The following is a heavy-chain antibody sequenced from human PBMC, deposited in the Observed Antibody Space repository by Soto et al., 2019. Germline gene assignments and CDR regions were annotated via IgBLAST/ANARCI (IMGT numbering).Heavy chain of an antibody. Sequence: QITLKESGPTLVKPTQTLTLTCTFSGFSISTHGVGVGWIRQPPGKALEWLAFTYWDDDNRYNPSLKSRLTVAKDASKSQVVLLMTSVDPVDTATYYCAHRRGGYNWDDGYFDYWGQGTLVTVSS. CDR2: TYWDDDN. CDR1: GFSISTHGVG. V-gene: IGHV2-5*02. D-gene: IGHD1-20*01. J-gene: IGHJ4*02. CDR3: AHRRGGYNWDDGYFDY.